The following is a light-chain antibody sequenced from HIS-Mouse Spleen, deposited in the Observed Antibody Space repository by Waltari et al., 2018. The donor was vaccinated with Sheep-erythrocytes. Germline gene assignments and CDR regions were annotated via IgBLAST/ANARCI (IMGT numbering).Light chain of an antibody. CDR1: SGSIASHY. J-gene: IGLJ3*02. CDR2: EDN. Sequence: NFMLTQPHSVSESPGKTVTISCTRSSGSIASHYVQWYQQRPGSAPTTVIYEDNQRPSGVPDRCSGSIDSSANSASLTISGLKTEDEADYYCQSYDSSNHGVFGGGTKLTVL. V-gene: IGLV6-57*04. CDR3: QSYDSSNHGV.